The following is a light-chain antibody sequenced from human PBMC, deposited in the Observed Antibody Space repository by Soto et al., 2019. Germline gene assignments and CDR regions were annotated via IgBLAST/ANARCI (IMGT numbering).Light chain of an antibody. J-gene: IGLJ1*01. CDR1: SSDVGGYNY. CDR2: DVS. CDR3: CSYAGRV. Sequence: QSVLTQPRSVSGSPGQSVTISCTGTSSDVGGYNYVSWYQQHPGKAPKLMFYDVSKRPSGVPDRFSGSKSGNTASLTISGLQAEDEADYYCCSYAGRVFGTGTKLTVL. V-gene: IGLV2-11*01.